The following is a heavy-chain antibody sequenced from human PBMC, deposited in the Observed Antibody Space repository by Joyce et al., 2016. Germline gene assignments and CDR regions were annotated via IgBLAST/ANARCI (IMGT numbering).Heavy chain of an antibody. J-gene: IGHJ4*02. Sequence: QVQLQQWGAGLLKPSETLSLTCAVSGGPFRGFFWTWVRQPPGKGLEWIGDINNSGGTNYIPSLKTRVTFSVDTSKNQFSLKLTSLSAADTAVDYCARSQWLAPLMYWGQGTPVTVSS. D-gene: IGHD6-19*01. CDR3: ARSQWLAPLMY. V-gene: IGHV4-34*01. CDR1: GGPFRGFF. CDR2: INNSGGT.